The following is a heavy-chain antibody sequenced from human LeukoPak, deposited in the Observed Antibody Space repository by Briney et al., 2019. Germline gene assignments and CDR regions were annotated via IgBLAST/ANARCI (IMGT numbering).Heavy chain of an antibody. CDR3: ARGVVVPAAIMWIDP. J-gene: IGHJ5*02. V-gene: IGHV4-39*07. D-gene: IGHD2-2*01. CDR1: GASISGSGYY. CDR2: IYHSGST. Sequence: PSETLSLTCAVSGASISGSGYYLGWIRQSPGKGLEWIGEIYHSGSTNYNPSLKSRVTISVDKSKNQFSLKLSSVTAADTAVYYCARGVVVPAAIMWIDPWGQGTLVTVSS.